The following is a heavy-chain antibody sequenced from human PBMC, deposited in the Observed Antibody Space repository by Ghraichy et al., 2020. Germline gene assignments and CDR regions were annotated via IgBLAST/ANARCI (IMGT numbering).Heavy chain of an antibody. V-gene: IGHV3-21*06. CDR1: GFTFSSYN. CDR3: ARDKTVIRTWRDFGMDV. D-gene: IGHD4-23*01. J-gene: IGHJ6*02. Sequence: GGSLRLSCAASGFTFSSYNMNWVRQAPGKGLEWVSSISSNSDSIYYGDSVKGRFTISRDNLKNSLSLQMNSLRAEDTAVYYCARDKTVIRTWRDFGMDVWGQGTTVTVSS. CDR2: ISSNSDSI.